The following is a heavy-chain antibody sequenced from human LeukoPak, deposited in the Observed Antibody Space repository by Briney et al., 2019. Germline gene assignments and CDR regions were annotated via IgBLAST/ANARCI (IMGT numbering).Heavy chain of an antibody. CDR3: ARDHDWAFDL. CDR2: INHNAEMI. CDR1: GFPFGSYV. D-gene: IGHD3-9*01. J-gene: IGHJ4*02. Sequence: GGSLRLSCEGSGFPFGSYVMSWARQAPGKGLEWIAYINHNAEMIFYPDLVKGRFTISRDNPKKSLYLQMNALRYEDTAIYYCARDHDWAFDLWGQGTLVTVSS. V-gene: IGHV3-48*02.